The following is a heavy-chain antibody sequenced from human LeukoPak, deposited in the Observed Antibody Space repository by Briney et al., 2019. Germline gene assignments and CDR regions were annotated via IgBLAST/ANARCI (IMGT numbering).Heavy chain of an antibody. V-gene: IGHV4-59*01. D-gene: IGHD6-13*01. Sequence: SETLSLTCTVSGGSISSYYWSWIRQPPGRGLEWIGYIYYSGNTNYNPSLKSRVTISVDTSKNQFSLKLSSVTAADTAVYYCARTAAGSGRESDYWGQGTLVTVSS. J-gene: IGHJ4*02. CDR3: ARTAAGSGRESDY. CDR1: GGSISSYY. CDR2: IYYSGNT.